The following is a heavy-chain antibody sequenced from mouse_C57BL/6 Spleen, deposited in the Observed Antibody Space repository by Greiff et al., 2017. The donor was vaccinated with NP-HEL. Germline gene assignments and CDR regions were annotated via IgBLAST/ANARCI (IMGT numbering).Heavy chain of an antibody. Sequence: EVQRVESGGGLVKPGGSLKLSCAASGFTFSSYAMSWVRQTPEKRLEWVATISDGGSYTYYPDNVKGRFTISRDNAKNNLYLQMSHLKSEDTAMYYCARDRAWTGTRYYFDYWGQGTTLTVSS. CDR2: ISDGGSYT. CDR3: ARDRAWTGTRYYFDY. J-gene: IGHJ2*01. V-gene: IGHV5-4*01. D-gene: IGHD4-1*01. CDR1: GFTFSSYA.